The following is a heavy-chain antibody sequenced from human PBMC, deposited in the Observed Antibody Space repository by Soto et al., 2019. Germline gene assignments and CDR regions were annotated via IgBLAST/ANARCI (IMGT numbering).Heavy chain of an antibody. CDR1: GFTFSSYG. CDR2: ISYDGSNK. J-gene: IGHJ2*01. V-gene: IGHV3-30*18. Sequence: QVQLVESGGGVVQPGRSLRLSCAASGFTFSSYGMHWVRQAPGKGLEWVAVISYDGSNKYYADSVKGRFTISRDNSKNTLYLQMNSLRAEDPAVYYCAKLVTTESYFDLWGRGTLVTVSS. CDR3: AKLVTTESYFDL. D-gene: IGHD4-17*01.